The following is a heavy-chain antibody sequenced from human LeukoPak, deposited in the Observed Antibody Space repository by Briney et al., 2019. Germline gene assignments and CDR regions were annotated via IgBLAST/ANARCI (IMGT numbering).Heavy chain of an antibody. CDR2: IYYSGST. V-gene: IGHV4-31*03. CDR3: AREVGHPDCSSTSCSRRDWFDP. CDR1: GGSISSGGYY. D-gene: IGHD2-2*01. J-gene: IGHJ5*02. Sequence: SETLSLTCTVSGGSISSGGYYWSWIRQHPGKGLEWIGYIYYSGSTYYNPSLKSRVTISVDTSKNQFSLKLSSVTAADTAVYYCAREVGHPDCSSTSCSRRDWFDPWGQGTLVTVSS.